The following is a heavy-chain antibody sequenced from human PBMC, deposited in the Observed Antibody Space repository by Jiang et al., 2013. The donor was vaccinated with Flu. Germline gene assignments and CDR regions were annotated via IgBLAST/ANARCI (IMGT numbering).Heavy chain of an antibody. V-gene: IGHV3-30*18. CDR1: IHFSSYG. CDR2: ISYDGSNK. Sequence: LLEVWGRRGPAWEVPETRLCSLWIHFSSYGMHWVRQAPGKGLEWVAVISYDGSNKYYADSVKGRFTISRDNSKNTLYLQMNSLRAEDTAVYYCAKDVYDRGWFDPWGQGTLVTVSS. J-gene: IGHJ5*02. CDR3: AKDVYDRGWFDP. D-gene: IGHD3-9*01.